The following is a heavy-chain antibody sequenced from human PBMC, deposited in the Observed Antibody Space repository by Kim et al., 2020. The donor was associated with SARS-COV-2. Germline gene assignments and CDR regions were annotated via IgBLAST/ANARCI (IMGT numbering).Heavy chain of an antibody. Sequence: SETLSLTCTVSGGSISSYYWSWIRQPPGKGLEWIGYIYYSGSTNYNPSLKSRVTISVDTSKNQFSLKLSSVTAADTAVYYCARHVNYYDSSGYHNWFDPWGQGTLVTVSS. CDR1: GGSISSYY. V-gene: IGHV4-59*08. D-gene: IGHD3-22*01. J-gene: IGHJ5*02. CDR3: ARHVNYYDSSGYHNWFDP. CDR2: IYYSGST.